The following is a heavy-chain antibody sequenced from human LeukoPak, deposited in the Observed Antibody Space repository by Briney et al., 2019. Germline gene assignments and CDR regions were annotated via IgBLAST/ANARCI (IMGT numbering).Heavy chain of an antibody. J-gene: IGHJ5*02. Sequence: GGSLRLSCAASGFTFSSYAMHWVRQAPGKGLEWVAVISYDGSNKYYADSVKGRFTISRDNSKNTLYLQMNSLRAEDTAVHYCARASPTRSWFDPWGQGTLVTVSS. CDR3: ARASPTRSWFDP. V-gene: IGHV3-30*04. D-gene: IGHD4-17*01. CDR1: GFTFSSYA. CDR2: ISYDGSNK.